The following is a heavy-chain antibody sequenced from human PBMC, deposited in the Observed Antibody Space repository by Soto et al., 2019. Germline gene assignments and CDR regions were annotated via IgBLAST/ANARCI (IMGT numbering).Heavy chain of an antibody. CDR3: ARDRVAVAVGDA. CDR2: ISHSGST. CDR1: GGSVSSGDYY. V-gene: IGHV4-30-4*01. Sequence: SETLSLTCNVSGGSVSSGDYYWSWIRQPPGKGLEWIGYISHSGSTYSNPSLKGRLAMSIDTSKNQFSLQLRSVTAADTAVYFCARDRVAVAVGDAWGPGTLVTVSS. J-gene: IGHJ5*02. D-gene: IGHD2-15*01.